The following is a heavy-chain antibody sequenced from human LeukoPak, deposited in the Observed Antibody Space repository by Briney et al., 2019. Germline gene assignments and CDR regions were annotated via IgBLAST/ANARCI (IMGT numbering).Heavy chain of an antibody. J-gene: IGHJ6*03. CDR2: IYYSGST. CDR1: GGSISSRSYY. V-gene: IGHV4-39*01. Sequence: SETLSLTCTVSGGSISSRSYYWGWIRQPPGKGLEWIGSIYYSGSTYYNPSLKSRVTISVDTSKNQFSLKLSSVTAADTAVYYCATASPGLATPYYYYYMDVWGKGTTVTISS. D-gene: IGHD2-15*01. CDR3: ATASPGLATPYYYYYMDV.